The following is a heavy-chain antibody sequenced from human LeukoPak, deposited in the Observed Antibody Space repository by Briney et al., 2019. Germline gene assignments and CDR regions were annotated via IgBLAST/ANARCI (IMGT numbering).Heavy chain of an antibody. Sequence: GGSLRLSCAASGFTSSNYSMNWVRQAPGKGLEWVSSISSSSSYIYYADSVKGRFTISRDNAKNSLYLQMNSLRAEDTAVYYCARENAVVPAATWAGSNWFDPWGQGTLVTVSS. D-gene: IGHD2-2*01. CDR3: ARENAVVPAATWAGSNWFDP. V-gene: IGHV3-21*01. J-gene: IGHJ5*02. CDR1: GFTSSNYS. CDR2: ISSSSSYI.